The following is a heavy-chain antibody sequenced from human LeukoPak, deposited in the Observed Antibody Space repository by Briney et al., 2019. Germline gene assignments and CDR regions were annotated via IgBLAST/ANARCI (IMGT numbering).Heavy chain of an antibody. CDR1: GGTFSSYA. Sequence: SVKVSCKASGGTFSSYAISWVRQAPGQGLEWMGGIIPILGTANYAQKFQGRVTITADESTSTAYMELSSLRSEDTAVYYCARDLYYGSGSYLYAFDIWGQGTMVTVSS. V-gene: IGHV1-69*13. CDR2: IIPILGTA. CDR3: ARDLYYGSGSYLYAFDI. D-gene: IGHD3-10*01. J-gene: IGHJ3*02.